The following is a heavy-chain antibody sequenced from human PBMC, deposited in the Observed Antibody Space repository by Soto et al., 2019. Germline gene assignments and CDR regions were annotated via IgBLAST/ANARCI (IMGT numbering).Heavy chain of an antibody. D-gene: IGHD6-13*01. CDR1: GFTFSSYG. CDR2: IWYDGSNK. J-gene: IGHJ6*02. V-gene: IGHV3-33*01. CDR3: ARDFVIAAAGDYYYYGMDV. Sequence: GGSLRLSCAASGFTFSSYGMHWVRQAPGKGLEWVAVIWYDGSNKYYADSVKGRFTISRDNSKNTLYLQTNSLRAEDTAVYYSARDFVIAAAGDYYYYGMDVWGQGTTVTVSS.